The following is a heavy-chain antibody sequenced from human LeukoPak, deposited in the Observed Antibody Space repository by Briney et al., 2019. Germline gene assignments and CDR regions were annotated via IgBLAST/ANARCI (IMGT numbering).Heavy chain of an antibody. CDR2: IIPIFGTA. V-gene: IGHV1-69*05. CDR3: ARDYYGSGSYSYDAFDI. J-gene: IGHJ3*02. D-gene: IGHD3-10*01. Sequence: GASVKVSCKASGYTFTSYYMHWVRQAPGQGLEWMGGIIPIFGTANYAQKFQGRVTITTDESTSTAYMELSSLRSEDTAVYYCARDYYGSGSYSYDAFDIWGQGTMVTVSS. CDR1: GYTFTSYY.